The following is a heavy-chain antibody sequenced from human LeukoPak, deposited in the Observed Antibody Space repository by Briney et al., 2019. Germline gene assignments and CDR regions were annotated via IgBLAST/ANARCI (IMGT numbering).Heavy chain of an antibody. CDR3: VRDWGYTGNFEF. CDR1: EFTVNSNY. J-gene: IGHJ4*02. CDR2: IYTGGNT. Sequence: GGSLRLTCAASEFTVNSNYMNWVRLAPGKGLEWLSVIYTGGNTFYADSVRGRFTISRDNSKNTVYLQMNSLRVEDTAVYYCVRDWGYTGNFEFWGQGTLVTVSS. D-gene: IGHD5-12*01. V-gene: IGHV3-66*01.